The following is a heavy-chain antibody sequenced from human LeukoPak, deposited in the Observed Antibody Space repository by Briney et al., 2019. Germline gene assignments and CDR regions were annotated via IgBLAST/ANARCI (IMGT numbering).Heavy chain of an antibody. Sequence: SETLSLTCAVYGGSSSGYYWSWIRQPPGKGLEWIGEINHSGSTSYNPSLKSRVTISVDTSKNQFSLKLSSVTAADTAVYYCASWSRGHRHMTHWGQGTLVTVSS. CDR1: GGSSSGYY. J-gene: IGHJ4*02. CDR3: ASWSRGHRHMTH. V-gene: IGHV4-34*01. CDR2: INHSGST. D-gene: IGHD3-10*01.